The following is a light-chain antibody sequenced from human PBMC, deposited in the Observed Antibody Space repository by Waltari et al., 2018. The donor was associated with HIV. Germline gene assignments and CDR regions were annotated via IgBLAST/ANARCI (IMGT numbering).Light chain of an antibody. J-gene: IGKJ5*01. CDR2: RAS. V-gene: IGKV3-20*01. CDR1: QSVSSGY. Sequence: EIELTQSPGTLSLSPGERVTLSCRASQSVSSGYLAWYQHKPGQAPRHLIYRASSRATGIPDRFSGSGSGTDFTLTISRLEPEDFAVYYCQQYGSSPITFGQGTRLEIK. CDR3: QQYGSSPIT.